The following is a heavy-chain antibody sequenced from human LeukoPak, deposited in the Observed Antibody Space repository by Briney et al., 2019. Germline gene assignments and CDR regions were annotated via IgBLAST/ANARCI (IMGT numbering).Heavy chain of an antibody. CDR3: AREGYDSSGYYYLFYYYYGMDV. CDR2: INPSGGST. Sequence: ASVKVSCKASGGTFSSYAISWVRQAPGQGLEWMGIINPSGGSTSYAQKFQGRVTMTRDTSTSTVYMELSSLRPEDTAVYYCAREGYDSSGYYYLFYYYYGMDVWGQGTTVTVSS. CDR1: GGTFSSYA. V-gene: IGHV1-46*01. D-gene: IGHD3-22*01. J-gene: IGHJ6*02.